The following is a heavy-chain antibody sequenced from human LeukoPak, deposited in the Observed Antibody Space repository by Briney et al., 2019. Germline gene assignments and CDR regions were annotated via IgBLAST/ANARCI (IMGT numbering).Heavy chain of an antibody. CDR3: ARGYTLLPFDP. Sequence: SETLSLTCTVSGGSISSYYWSWIRQPPGKGLEWIGYIYYSGSTNYNPSLTSRVNISVDTSKNQFSLKLSSVTAADTAVYSCARGYTLLPFDPWGQGTLVTVSS. V-gene: IGHV4-59*08. CDR2: IYYSGST. CDR1: GGSISSYY. D-gene: IGHD1-26*01. J-gene: IGHJ5*02.